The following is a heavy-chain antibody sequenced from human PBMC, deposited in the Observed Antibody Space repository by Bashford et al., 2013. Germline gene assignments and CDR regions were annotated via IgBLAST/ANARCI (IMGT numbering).Heavy chain of an antibody. CDR3: AKDGADPIVATINYYYGMDV. J-gene: IGHJ6*02. V-gene: IGHV3-30*18. CDR2: ISYDGSNK. Sequence: GSLRLSCAASGFTFSSYGMHWVRQAPGKGLEWVAVISYDGSNKYYADSVKGRFTISRDNSKNTLYLQMNSLRAEDTAVYYCAKDGADPIVATINYYYGMDVWGQGTTVTVSS. D-gene: IGHD5-12*01. CDR1: GFTFSSYG.